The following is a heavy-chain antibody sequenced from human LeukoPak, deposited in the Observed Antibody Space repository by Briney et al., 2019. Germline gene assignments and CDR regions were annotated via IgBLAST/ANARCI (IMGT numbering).Heavy chain of an antibody. J-gene: IGHJ5*02. CDR3: AKDMKVVPAAISGALWFDP. Sequence: PGRSLRLSCAASGFTFDDYAMHWVRQAPGKGLEWVSGISWNSGSIGYADSVKGRFTISRDNAKNSLYLQMNSLRAEDTALYYRAKDMKVVPAAISGALWFDPWGQGTLVTVSS. V-gene: IGHV3-9*01. CDR2: ISWNSGSI. CDR1: GFTFDDYA. D-gene: IGHD2-2*02.